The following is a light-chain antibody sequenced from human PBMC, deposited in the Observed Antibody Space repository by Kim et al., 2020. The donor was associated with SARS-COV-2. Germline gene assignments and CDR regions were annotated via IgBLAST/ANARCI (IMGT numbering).Light chain of an antibody. V-gene: IGKV3-15*01. CDR2: GPS. Sequence: PGERATRSCRASQSVSSNLAWYQQKPGQAPRLLIYGPSTRATGIPARFSGSGSGTEFTLTISSPQSEDFAVYYCQQYNSWPPSITFGQGTRLEIK. J-gene: IGKJ5*01. CDR1: QSVSSN. CDR3: QQYNSWPPSIT.